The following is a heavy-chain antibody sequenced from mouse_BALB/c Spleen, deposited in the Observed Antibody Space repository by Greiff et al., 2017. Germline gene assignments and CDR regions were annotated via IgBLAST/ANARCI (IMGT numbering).Heavy chain of an antibody. CDR1: GYSITSDYA. CDR3: ARDDFAY. J-gene: IGHJ3*01. CDR2: ISYSGST. D-gene: IGHD2-12*01. V-gene: IGHV3-2*02. Sequence: EVQLQQSGPGLVKPSQSLSLTCTVTGYSITSDYAWNWIRQFPGNKLEWMGYISYSGSTSYNPSLKSRISITRDTSKNQFFLQLNSVTTEDTATYYCARDDFAYWGQGTLVTVSA.